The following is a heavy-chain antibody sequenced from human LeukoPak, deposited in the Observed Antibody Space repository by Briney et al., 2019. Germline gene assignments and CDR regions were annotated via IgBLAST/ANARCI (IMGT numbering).Heavy chain of an antibody. J-gene: IGHJ4*02. CDR1: GFTFSSYS. CDR3: ARDSSVTAAPIDY. D-gene: IGHD2-2*01. CDR2: ISSSSSTI. V-gene: IGHV3-48*01. Sequence: GGSLRLSCATSGFTFSSYSTNWVRQAPGKGLEWVSYISSSSSTIYYADSLKGRFTISRDDAENSLYLQMNSLRAEDTAVYYCARDSSVTAAPIDYWGQGTLVTVSS.